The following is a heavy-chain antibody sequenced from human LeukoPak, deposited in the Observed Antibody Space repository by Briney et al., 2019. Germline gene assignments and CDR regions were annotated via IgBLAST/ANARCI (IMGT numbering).Heavy chain of an antibody. CDR1: GFTFSSYS. CDR2: ISSSSSYM. V-gene: IGHV3-21*01. J-gene: IGHJ5*02. Sequence: GGSLRLSCAASGFTFSSYSMNWVRQAPGKGLEWVSSISSSSSYMYYADSVKGRFTISRDNAKNSLYLQMNSLRAEDTAVYYCARDLRPRPQISITMIVVVTDWFDPWGQGTLVTVSS. D-gene: IGHD3-22*01. CDR3: ARDLRPRPQISITMIVVVTDWFDP.